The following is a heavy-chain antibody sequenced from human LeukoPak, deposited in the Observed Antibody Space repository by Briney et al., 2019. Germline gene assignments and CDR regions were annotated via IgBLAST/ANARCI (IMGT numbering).Heavy chain of an antibody. CDR1: GGSISSFY. J-gene: IGHJ3*02. V-gene: IGHV4-59*01. CDR2: IYYSGST. CDR3: ARDRAAAGYDAFDI. Sequence: SETLSLTCTVSGGSISSFYWSWIRQPPGKGLEWIGYIYYSGSTNYSPSLKSRVTLSVDTSKNQFSLKLSSVTAADTAVYYCARDRAAAGYDAFDIWGQGTMVTVSS. D-gene: IGHD6-13*01.